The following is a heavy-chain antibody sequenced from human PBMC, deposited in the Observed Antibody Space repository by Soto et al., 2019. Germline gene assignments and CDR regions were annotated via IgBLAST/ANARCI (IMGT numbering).Heavy chain of an antibody. V-gene: IGHV3-23*01. Sequence: GGSLRLSCAASGFTFSSYAMSWVRQAPGKGLEWVSVISGSGGTTYYADSVKGRFTISRDNSKNTLYLQMNSLRAEDTAVYYCAKSPSEITVTVVIIKGYFQHWGQGTLVTVSS. CDR2: ISGSGGTT. D-gene: IGHD3-22*01. CDR1: GFTFSSYA. J-gene: IGHJ1*01. CDR3: AKSPSEITVTVVIIKGYFQH.